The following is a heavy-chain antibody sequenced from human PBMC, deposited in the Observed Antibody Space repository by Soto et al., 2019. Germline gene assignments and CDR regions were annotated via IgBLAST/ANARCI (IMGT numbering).Heavy chain of an antibody. Sequence: ASVKVSCKASGYSFNSYGISWVRQAPGQGLEWMGWVSGYTFDTIYVQKFQGRVTMTTDTSTSTAHMELRSLTYDDTAVYYCARAPRIVTAASGIRVFDYWGQVTQVTVSS. CDR1: GYSFNSYG. J-gene: IGHJ4*02. CDR3: ARAPRIVTAASGIRVFDY. D-gene: IGHD3-16*02. V-gene: IGHV1-18*01. CDR2: VSGYTFDT.